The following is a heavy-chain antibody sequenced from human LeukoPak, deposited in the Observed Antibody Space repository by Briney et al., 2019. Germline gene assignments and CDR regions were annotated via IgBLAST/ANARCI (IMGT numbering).Heavy chain of an antibody. D-gene: IGHD2-21*01. CDR1: RGSFNDYY. V-gene: IGHV4-34*01. Sequence: SETLSLTCAVSRGSFNDYYWSWVRQPPGKGLEWIGESSHSGVADYNPSLMSRVTISLDTSKNQFSLNVTSVTAADAGVYFCAGGLWCGDRFCGGGSCFPIDSWGQGTVVTVS. CDR3: AGGLWCGDRFCGGGSCFPIDS. CDR2: SSHSGVA. J-gene: IGHJ4*02.